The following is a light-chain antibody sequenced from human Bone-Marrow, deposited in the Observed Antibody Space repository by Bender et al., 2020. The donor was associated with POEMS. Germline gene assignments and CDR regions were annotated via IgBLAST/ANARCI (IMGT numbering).Light chain of an antibody. CDR1: ELENKF. CDR2: QNS. CDR3: QTWDGSTVV. J-gene: IGLJ2*01. Sequence: SYELTQPPSMSVSPGQTATITCSGDELENKFACWYQQKAGQSPLLVLYQNSKRPSWIPERFSGSNSGSTATLTISETQAIDEADYYCQTWDGSTVVFGGGTKLTVL. V-gene: IGLV3-1*01.